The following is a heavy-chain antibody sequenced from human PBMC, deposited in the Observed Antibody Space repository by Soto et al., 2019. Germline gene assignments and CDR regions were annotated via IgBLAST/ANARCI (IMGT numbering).Heavy chain of an antibody. CDR2: IIPHSGET. Sequence: ASVKVACKASGYSFTGYYMHWVRQAPGQGLEWMGWIIPHSGETNYAQKFQARVTLTRDTPISTAYMQLSGLTSDDTAVYYCARETDDFTNGAHDLWGPGTLVTVSS. V-gene: IGHV1-2*02. D-gene: IGHD4-4*01. CDR1: GYSFTGYY. CDR3: ARETDDFTNGAHDL. J-gene: IGHJ5*02.